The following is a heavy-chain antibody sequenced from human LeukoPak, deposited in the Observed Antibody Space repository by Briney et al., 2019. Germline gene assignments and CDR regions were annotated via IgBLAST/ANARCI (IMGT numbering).Heavy chain of an antibody. CDR3: ARFGRSTSRYYYMDV. CDR2: IYYSGST. D-gene: IGHD2-2*01. Sequence: QPSETLSLTCTVSGGSISSSSYYWGWIRQPPGKGLEWIGSIYYSGSTYYNPSLKSRVTISVDTSKNQFSLKLSSVTAADTAVYYCARFGRSTSRYYYMDVWGKGTTVTVSS. CDR1: GGSISSSSYY. V-gene: IGHV4-39*07. J-gene: IGHJ6*03.